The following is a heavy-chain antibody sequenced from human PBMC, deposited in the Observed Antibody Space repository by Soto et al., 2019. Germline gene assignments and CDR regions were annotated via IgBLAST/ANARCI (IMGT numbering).Heavy chain of an antibody. CDR1: GFTFSSYG. Sequence: QVQLVESGGGVVQPGRSLRLSCAASGFTFSSYGMHWVGQAPGKGLEWVAVISYDGSNKYYADSVKGRFTISRDNSKNTLYLQMNSLRAEDTAVYYCAKGAGGWLRPFDYWGQGTLVTVSS. J-gene: IGHJ4*02. CDR2: ISYDGSNK. CDR3: AKGAGGWLRPFDY. D-gene: IGHD5-12*01. V-gene: IGHV3-30*18.